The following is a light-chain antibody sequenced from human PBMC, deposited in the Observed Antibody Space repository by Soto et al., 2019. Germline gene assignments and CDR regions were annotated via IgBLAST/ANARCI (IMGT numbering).Light chain of an antibody. Sequence: EIVLTQSPATLSLSPGERATLSCRASHSVGTYFAWYQQKPGQAPRLLIYDSSNRATGIPARFSGSGSGTDFTLTISRLAPEDFAEYYCQQRRDWPSTSGGGTQVEIK. CDR1: HSVGTY. CDR3: QQRRDWPST. CDR2: DSS. V-gene: IGKV3-11*01. J-gene: IGKJ4*01.